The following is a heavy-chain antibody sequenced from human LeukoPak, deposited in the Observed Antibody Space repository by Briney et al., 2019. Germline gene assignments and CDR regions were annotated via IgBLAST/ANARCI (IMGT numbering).Heavy chain of an antibody. CDR1: GLTFSSHW. V-gene: IGHV3-74*01. J-gene: IGHJ4*02. Sequence: PGGSLRLSCAASGLTFSSHWMHWVRQAPGKGLVWVSRITNDGSSTTYADSVKGRFTISRDIAKNTLYLQMNSLRAEDTGVYYCAKDHYWSIDYWGRGTLVTVSS. D-gene: IGHD3-3*01. CDR3: AKDHYWSIDY. CDR2: ITNDGSST.